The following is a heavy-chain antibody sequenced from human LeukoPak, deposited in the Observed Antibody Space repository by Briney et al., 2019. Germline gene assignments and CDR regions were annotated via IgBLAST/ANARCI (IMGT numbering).Heavy chain of an antibody. CDR3: ARGGVDYYGSGTYYLMYYFDY. CDR1: GFTFNTYG. Sequence: GGSLRLSCAASGFTFNTYGMSWVRQAPGKGLQWVSGISGSGGATYYADSVKGRFTISRDDPHNTLYLQMNSLRAEDTAVYFCARGGVDYYGSGTYYLMYYFDYWGQGALVTVSS. J-gene: IGHJ4*02. V-gene: IGHV3-23*01. CDR2: ISGSGGAT. D-gene: IGHD3-10*01.